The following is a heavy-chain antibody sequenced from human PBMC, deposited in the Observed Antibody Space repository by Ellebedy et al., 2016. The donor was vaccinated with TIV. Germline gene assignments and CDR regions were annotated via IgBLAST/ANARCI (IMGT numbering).Heavy chain of an antibody. CDR3: ASLPHYGDSGP. V-gene: IGHV1-2*02. CDR1: GYTFSTYN. CDR2: INPNSGGT. D-gene: IGHD4-17*01. J-gene: IGHJ5*02. Sequence: AASVQVSCKASGYTFSTYNINWVRQAPGQGREWMGWINPNSGGTNYAQKSQGSVTMTRDTSISTAYMELSSLRSDDPAVYYCASLPHYGDSGPWGQGTLVTVSS.